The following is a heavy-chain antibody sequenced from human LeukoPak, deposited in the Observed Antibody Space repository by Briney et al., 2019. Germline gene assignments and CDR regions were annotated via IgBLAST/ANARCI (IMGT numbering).Heavy chain of an antibody. Sequence: GGSLRLPCAASGFTFSSYWMSWGRQAPGKGLEWVANIKQDGSEKYYVDSVKGRFTISRDNAKNSLYLQMNTLRAEDTAVYYCAREDDILTGYPYFDYWGQGTLVTVSS. CDR3: AREDDILTGYPYFDY. CDR1: GFTFSSYW. V-gene: IGHV3-7*03. D-gene: IGHD3-9*01. CDR2: IKQDGSEK. J-gene: IGHJ4*02.